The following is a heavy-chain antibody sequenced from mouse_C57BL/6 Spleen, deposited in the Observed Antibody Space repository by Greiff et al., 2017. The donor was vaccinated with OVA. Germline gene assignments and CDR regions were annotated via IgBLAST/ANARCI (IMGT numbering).Heavy chain of an antibody. V-gene: IGHV7-1*01. CDR1: GFTFSDFY. CDR2: SRNKANDYTT. Sequence: EVMLVESGGGLVQSGRSLRLSCATSGFTFSDFYMEWVRQAPGKGLEWIAASRNKANDYTTEYSASVKGRFIVSRDTSQSILYLQMNALRAEDTAIYYCARVYDYDDAMDYWGQGTSVTVSS. D-gene: IGHD2-4*01. J-gene: IGHJ4*01. CDR3: ARVYDYDDAMDY.